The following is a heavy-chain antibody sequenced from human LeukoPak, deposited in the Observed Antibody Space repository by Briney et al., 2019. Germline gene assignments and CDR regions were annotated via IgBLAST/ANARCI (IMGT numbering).Heavy chain of an antibody. CDR3: ARDSGGYSYGYLDY. V-gene: IGHV1-46*01. J-gene: IGHJ4*02. CDR2: INPSGGST. D-gene: IGHD5-18*01. CDR1: GGTFSSYA. Sequence: GSSVKVSCKASGGTFSSYAISWVRQAPGQGLEWMGIINPSGGSTSYAQKFQGRVTMTRDTSTSTVYMELSSLRSEDTAVYYCARDSGGYSYGYLDYWGQGTLVTVSS.